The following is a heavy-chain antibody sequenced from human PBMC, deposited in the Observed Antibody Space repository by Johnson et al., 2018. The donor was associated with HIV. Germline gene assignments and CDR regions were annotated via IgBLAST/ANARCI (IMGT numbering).Heavy chain of an antibody. CDR2: ISYDGGNK. Sequence: MQLVESGGGVVQPGTSLRLSCAASGFTFSNAWMNWVRQAPGKGLEWVSLISYDGGNKSYADSVRGRFTISRDNSRNTLFLQMNSRRAEDPALYYCARDKYYLTAITGSAFDIWGQGTMVTVSS. CDR1: GFTFSNAW. D-gene: IGHD2/OR15-2a*01. J-gene: IGHJ3*02. CDR3: ARDKYYLTAITGSAFDI. V-gene: IGHV3-30-3*01.